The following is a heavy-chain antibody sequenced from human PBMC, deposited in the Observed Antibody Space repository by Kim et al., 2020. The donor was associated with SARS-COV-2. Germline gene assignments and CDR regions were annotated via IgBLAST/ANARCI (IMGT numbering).Heavy chain of an antibody. J-gene: IGHJ5*02. D-gene: IGHD3-3*01. CDR1: GFTFSSYD. Sequence: GGSLRLSCAASGFTFSSYDMHWVRQATGKGLEWVSAIGTAGDTYYPGSVKGRFTISRENAKNSLYLQMNSLRAGDTAVYYCARGRWYYDFWRGYMGGEYWFDPWGQGTLVTVSS. CDR3: ARGRWYYDFWRGYMGGEYWFDP. CDR2: IGTAGDT. V-gene: IGHV3-13*01.